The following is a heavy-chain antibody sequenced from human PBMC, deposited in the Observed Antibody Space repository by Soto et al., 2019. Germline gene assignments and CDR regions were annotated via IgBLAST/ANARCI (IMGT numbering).Heavy chain of an antibody. Sequence: GGSLRLSCAVSGFSFSDSWMSWIRQPPGKGLEWVAHLNPDGSVKYYVDSVKGRFTISRDNARNSLYLQMRSLRADDAAVYYCVKRSREPTRDYWGRGALVTVSS. CDR1: GFSFSDSW. J-gene: IGHJ4*02. CDR3: VKRSREPTRDY. D-gene: IGHD1-1*01. CDR2: LNPDGSVK. V-gene: IGHV3-7*03.